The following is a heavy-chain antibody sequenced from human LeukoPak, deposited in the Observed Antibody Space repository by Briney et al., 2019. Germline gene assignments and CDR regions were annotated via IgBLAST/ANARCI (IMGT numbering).Heavy chain of an antibody. J-gene: IGHJ3*02. CDR2: ICPGYSDT. Sequence: GESLKISCKGSAYTFSTSWIGWWRQMPGEGLKWIGIICPGYSDTRYSPSLQGQVTISADKSISTAYLPWSSLKASDTAMYYCARRPIRLRELSVCAFDIWGQGTMVTVSS. V-gene: IGHV5-51*01. D-gene: IGHD3-16*02. CDR1: AYTFSTSW. CDR3: ARRPIRLRELSVCAFDI.